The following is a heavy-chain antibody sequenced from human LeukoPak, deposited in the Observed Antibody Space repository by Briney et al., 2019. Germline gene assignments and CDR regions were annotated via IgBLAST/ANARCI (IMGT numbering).Heavy chain of an antibody. D-gene: IGHD4-17*01. J-gene: IGHJ4*02. Sequence: SETLSLTCTVSGGSISSYYWSWIRQPPGKGLEWIGYIYYSGSTNYNPSLKSRVTISVDTSKNQFSLKLSSVTAADTAVYYCARHTVTTSFDYWGQGTLVTVSS. CDR2: IYYSGST. CDR3: ARHTVTTSFDY. CDR1: GGSISSYY. V-gene: IGHV4-59*08.